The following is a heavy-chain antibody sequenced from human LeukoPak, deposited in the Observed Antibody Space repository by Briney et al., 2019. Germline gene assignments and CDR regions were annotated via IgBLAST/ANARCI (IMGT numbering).Heavy chain of an antibody. CDR2: ISSSSRYI. V-gene: IGHV3-21*01. J-gene: IGHJ4*02. D-gene: IGHD1-1*01. CDR3: ARGHSKNLRYPVDY. Sequence: SGGSLRLSCAASGFTFSSYSMNWVRQAPGKGLEWVSSISSSSRYIYYADSVKGRFTISRDNAKNSLYLQMNSLRAEDTAVYYCARGHSKNLRYPVDYWGQGTLVTVSS. CDR1: GFTFSSYS.